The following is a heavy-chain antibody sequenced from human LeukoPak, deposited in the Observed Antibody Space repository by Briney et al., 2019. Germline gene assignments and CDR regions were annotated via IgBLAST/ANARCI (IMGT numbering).Heavy chain of an antibody. CDR3: ARGIDHSGSLQYYFDY. D-gene: IGHD3-22*01. Sequence: ASVKVSCKGSGYTFIGYYMHWVRQAPGQGLEWMGWINPNSGGTNFAQKFQGWVTMTRDTSISTAYMELSGLTSDDTAVFYCARGIDHSGSLQYYFDYWGQGTLVTVSS. CDR2: INPNSGGT. J-gene: IGHJ4*02. CDR1: GYTFIGYY. V-gene: IGHV1-2*04.